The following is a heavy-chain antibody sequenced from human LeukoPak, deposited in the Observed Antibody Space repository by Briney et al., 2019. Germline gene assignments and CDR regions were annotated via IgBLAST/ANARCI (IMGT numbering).Heavy chain of an antibody. J-gene: IGHJ5*02. CDR1: GDSISTYY. Sequence: PSETLSLTCTVPGDSISTYYWSWIRQPAGKGLEWIGRVYVTGSTNLNPALQSRVTMSVDTSKNQFSLKLTSVTAADTAVYYCARDRPWLVDHWGQGTLVTVSS. CDR2: VYVTGST. D-gene: IGHD6-19*01. CDR3: ARDRPWLVDH. V-gene: IGHV4-4*07.